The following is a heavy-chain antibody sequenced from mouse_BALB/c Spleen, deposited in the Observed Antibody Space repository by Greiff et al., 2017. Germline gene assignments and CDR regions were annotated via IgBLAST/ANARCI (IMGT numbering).Heavy chain of an antibody. CDR1: GFTFSDYG. V-gene: IGHV5-15*02. CDR2: ISNLAYSI. CDR3: ARGQLGLLYAMDY. Sequence: EVMLVESGGGLVQPGGSRKLSCAASGFTFSDYGMAWVRQAPGKGPEWVAFISNLAYSIYYADTVTGRFTISRENAKNTLYLEMSSLRSEDTAMYYCARGQLGLLYAMDYWGQGTSVTVSS. D-gene: IGHD3-2*01. J-gene: IGHJ4*01.